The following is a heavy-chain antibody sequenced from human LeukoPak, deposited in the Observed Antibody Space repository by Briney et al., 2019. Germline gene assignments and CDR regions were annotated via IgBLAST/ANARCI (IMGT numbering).Heavy chain of an antibody. CDR3: ARERAQWLDYYYGMDV. V-gene: IGHV6-1*01. D-gene: IGHD6-19*01. CDR2: TYYRFKWYN. Sequence: SQTLSLTCAISGDSVSSNSAAWNWIRQSPSRGLGWLGRTYYRFKWYNDYAVSVKSRITINPDTSKNQFSLQLNSVTPEDTAVYYCARERAQWLDYYYGMDVWGQGTTVTVSS. J-gene: IGHJ6*02. CDR1: GDSVSSNSAA.